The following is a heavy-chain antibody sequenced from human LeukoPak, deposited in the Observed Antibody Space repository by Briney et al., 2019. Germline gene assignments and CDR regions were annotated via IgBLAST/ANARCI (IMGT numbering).Heavy chain of an antibody. CDR3: ATGGGYRFAY. Sequence: ASVKVSCKASGYSITDYAILWVRQAPGQGLEWMGWINTNTEKSTYAPGFTGRYVFSLDSSVNTAYLQISSLKAEDTALYYCATGGGYRFAYWGQGTLVTVSS. D-gene: IGHD6-25*01. V-gene: IGHV7-4-1*02. J-gene: IGHJ4*02. CDR2: INTNTEKS. CDR1: GYSITDYA.